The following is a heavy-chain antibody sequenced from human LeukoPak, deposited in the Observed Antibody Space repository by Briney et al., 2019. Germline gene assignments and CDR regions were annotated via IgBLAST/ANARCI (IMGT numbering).Heavy chain of an antibody. J-gene: IGHJ4*02. CDR3: ARALGYCSSTSCSHFDY. D-gene: IGHD2-2*01. V-gene: IGHV3-11*04. Sequence: LSLTCTVSGGSISSGGYYWSWIRQPPGKGLEWVSYISSSGSTIYYADSVKGRFTISRDNSKNTLYLQMNSLRAEDTAVYYCARALGYCSSTSCSHFDYWGQGTLVTVSS. CDR1: GGSISSGGYY. CDR2: ISSSGSTI.